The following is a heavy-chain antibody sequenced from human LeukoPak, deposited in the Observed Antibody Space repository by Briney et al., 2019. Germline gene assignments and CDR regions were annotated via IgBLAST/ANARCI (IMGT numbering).Heavy chain of an antibody. V-gene: IGHV3-23*01. D-gene: IGHD3-10*01. Sequence: GGSLRLSCAASGFTFSSYAMSWVRQAPGKGLEWVSAISGSGGSTYYADSVKGRFTISRDNSKNTLYLQMNSLRAEDTAVYYCAKDRGSATMVRGVRMGFDYWGQGTLVTVSS. CDR3: AKDRGSATMVRGVRMGFDY. J-gene: IGHJ4*02. CDR2: ISGSGGST. CDR1: GFTFSSYA.